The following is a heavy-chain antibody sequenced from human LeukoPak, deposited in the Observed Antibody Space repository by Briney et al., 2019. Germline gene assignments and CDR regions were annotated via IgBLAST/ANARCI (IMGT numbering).Heavy chain of an antibody. CDR2: ISSCSRYI. Sequence: VGSLRLSCAASGFTFSSYSMNWVRQAPGKGLDWVSSISSCSRYIYYADSLKGRFNISRDNPKNSLYLQMNSLTAEDTAVYYCARDGMSMVRGATHYYYGMDVWGQGPTVTVSS. V-gene: IGHV3-21*01. CDR1: GFTFSSYS. CDR3: ARDGMSMVRGATHYYYGMDV. D-gene: IGHD3-10*01. J-gene: IGHJ6*02.